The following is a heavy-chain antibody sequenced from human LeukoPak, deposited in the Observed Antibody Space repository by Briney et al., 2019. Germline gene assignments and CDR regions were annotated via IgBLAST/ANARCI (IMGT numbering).Heavy chain of an antibody. Sequence: ASVTVSCKASGYTFTGYYIHWVRQAPGQGLEWMGWINPNRGDSYYAQKFQDRVTMTSDTSINTAFMELSRLRSDDTAVYYCARAGRGLYANYRAFDYWGQGTLVTVSS. D-gene: IGHD2-8*01. J-gene: IGHJ4*02. CDR2: INPNRGDS. CDR3: ARAGRGLYANYRAFDY. CDR1: GYTFTGYY. V-gene: IGHV1-2*02.